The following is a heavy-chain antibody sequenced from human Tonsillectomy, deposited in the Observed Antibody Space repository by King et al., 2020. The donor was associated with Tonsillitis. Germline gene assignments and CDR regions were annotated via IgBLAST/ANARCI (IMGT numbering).Heavy chain of an antibody. D-gene: IGHD5-12*01. CDR3: ARQSGYHWFDP. CDR2: IYYIGST. Sequence: VQLQESGPGLVKHSETLSLTCTVSGDSISSYYWSWIRQPPGKGLEWIGYIYYIGSTNYNPSLKSRVTMSVDTSKNHFSLKLSSVTAADTAVYYCARQSGYHWFDPWGQGTLVTVSS. J-gene: IGHJ5*02. V-gene: IGHV4-59*08. CDR1: GDSISSYY.